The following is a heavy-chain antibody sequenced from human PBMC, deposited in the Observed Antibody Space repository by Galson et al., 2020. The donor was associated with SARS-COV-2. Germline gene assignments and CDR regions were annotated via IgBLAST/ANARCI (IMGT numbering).Heavy chain of an antibody. Sequence: NSSETLSLTCAVSGYSISSGYFWGWIRQPPGKGLEWIGTIYHSGSTYYSPSLKGRVTISVDTSKNQFSLKLSSVTAADTAVYFCARHAGIVDYIYFDSWGQGTLVSVSS. CDR2: IYHSGST. D-gene: IGHD1-1*01. CDR3: ARHAGIVDYIYFDS. V-gene: IGHV4-38-2*01. CDR1: GYSISSGYF. J-gene: IGHJ4*02.